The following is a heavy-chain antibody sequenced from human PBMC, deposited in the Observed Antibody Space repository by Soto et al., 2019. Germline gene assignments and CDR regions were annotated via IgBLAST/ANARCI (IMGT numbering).Heavy chain of an antibody. D-gene: IGHD5-18*01. CDR2: INHSGST. CDR1: GGSFSGYY. CDR3: AREGGTAMVTRYFDD. Sequence: PSETLSLTCAVYGGSFSGYYWSWIRQPPGKGLEWIGEINHSGSTNYNPSLKSRVTISVDTSKNQFSRKLSSVTAADTAVYYCAREGGTAMVTRYFDDWGQGTLVTVPS. V-gene: IGHV4-34*01. J-gene: IGHJ4*02.